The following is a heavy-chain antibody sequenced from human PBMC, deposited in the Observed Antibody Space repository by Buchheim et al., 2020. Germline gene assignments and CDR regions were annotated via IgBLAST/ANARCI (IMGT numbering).Heavy chain of an antibody. CDR3: ARGEYGAGSHQPLYYYYYYYMDV. CDR2: IKQDGSEK. D-gene: IGHD3-10*01. Sequence: EVQLVESGGGLVQPGGSLRLSCAASGFTFSSYWMSWVRQAPGKGLEWVANIKQDGSEKYYVDSVKGRFTISRDNAKNSLYLKISRRGDDDAAEYCSARGEYGAGSHQPLYYYYYYYMDVWGKGTT. J-gene: IGHJ6*03. CDR1: GFTFSSYW. V-gene: IGHV3-7*01.